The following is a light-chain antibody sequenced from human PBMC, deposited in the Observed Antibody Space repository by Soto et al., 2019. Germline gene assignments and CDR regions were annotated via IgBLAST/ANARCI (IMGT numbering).Light chain of an antibody. CDR2: GAS. CDR3: QKLNAYPPWT. Sequence: HFTQSPCSLSASVGDRVTIACRSSQCISSNLAWYQQKPGRAPKLLIFGASTLQSGVPSRFSGSGSGTDFTLTISSLQPEDFATYFCQKLNAYPPWTFGQGTKVDIK. V-gene: IGKV1-9*01. J-gene: IGKJ1*01. CDR1: QCISSN.